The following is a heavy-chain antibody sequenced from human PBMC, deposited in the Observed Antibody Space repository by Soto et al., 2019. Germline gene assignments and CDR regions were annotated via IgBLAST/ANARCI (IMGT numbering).Heavy chain of an antibody. CDR2: ISGSGDST. Sequence: PGGSLRLACAASGVTFSTYAMIWVLQAPGKGLEWVSAISGSGDSTYYADSVKGRFTISRDNSKNTLYLQMSSLRAEDTAIYYCAKDSFINLRGYDSYWGQGTLVTVSS. CDR1: GVTFSTYA. CDR3: AKDSFINLRGYDSY. V-gene: IGHV3-23*01. J-gene: IGHJ4*02. D-gene: IGHD5-12*01.